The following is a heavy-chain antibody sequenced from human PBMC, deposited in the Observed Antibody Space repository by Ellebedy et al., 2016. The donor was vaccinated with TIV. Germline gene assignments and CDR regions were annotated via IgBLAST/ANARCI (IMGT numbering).Heavy chain of an antibody. J-gene: IGHJ3*02. Sequence: GESLKISRAASGFIFTGYWKHWVRQAPGKGVGWVSRINSDGIDTAYADSVRGRFTISRDNAKNTLYLQMNSLRAEDTAVYYCAAVQYWEAVFDMWGQGTMVTVSS. CDR2: INSDGIDT. CDR1: GFIFTGYW. V-gene: IGHV3-74*01. CDR3: AAVQYWEAVFDM. D-gene: IGHD2-8*02.